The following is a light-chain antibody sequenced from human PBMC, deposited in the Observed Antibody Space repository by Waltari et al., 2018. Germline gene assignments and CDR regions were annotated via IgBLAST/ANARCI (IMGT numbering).Light chain of an antibody. CDR2: EGS. CDR1: SSDVGSYNL. V-gene: IGLV2-23*01. Sequence: QSALTQPASVSGSPGQSITISCTGTSSDVGSYNLVSWYQQHPGKAPKLTIYEGSKRPSGVSNRFSGSKSGNTASLTISGFQAEDEADYYCCSYAGSSTSVVFGGGTKLTVL. J-gene: IGLJ2*01. CDR3: CSYAGSSTSVV.